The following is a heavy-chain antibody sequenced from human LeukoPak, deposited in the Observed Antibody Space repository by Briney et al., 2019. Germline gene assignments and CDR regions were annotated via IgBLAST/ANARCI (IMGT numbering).Heavy chain of an antibody. D-gene: IGHD4-11*01. CDR3: TRAHYSNYVNLDY. Sequence: PGGSLRLSCTASEFTFGDYAITWVRQAPGKGLEWVGFIRSKAFGGTTEYAASVKGRFTISRDDSKSIAYLQMNSLKTEDTAVYYCTRAHYSNYVNLDYWGQGTLVTVSS. CDR1: EFTFGDYA. J-gene: IGHJ4*02. V-gene: IGHV3-49*04. CDR2: IRSKAFGGTT.